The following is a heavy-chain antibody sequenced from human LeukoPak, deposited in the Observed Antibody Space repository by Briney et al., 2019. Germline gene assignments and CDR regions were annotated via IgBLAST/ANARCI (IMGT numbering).Heavy chain of an antibody. J-gene: IGHJ4*02. CDR3: AKDLYYGDYSSYFAD. Sequence: GGSLRLSCAASGFTFSSYAMSWVRQAPGKGLEWVSAISGSGGSTYYADSVKGRLTISRDNSKNTLFLQMNSLRAEDTAVYYCAKDLYYGDYSSYFADWGQGTLVTVSS. V-gene: IGHV3-23*01. D-gene: IGHD4-17*01. CDR2: ISGSGGST. CDR1: GFTFSSYA.